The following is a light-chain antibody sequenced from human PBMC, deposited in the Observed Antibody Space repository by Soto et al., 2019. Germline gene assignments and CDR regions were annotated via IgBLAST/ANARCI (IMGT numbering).Light chain of an antibody. CDR1: QSVSSY. V-gene: IGKV3-20*01. Sequence: EIVVSLSPATLSLSKGERATLSCRASQSVSSYLAWYQQKPGQAPRLLIYDASNRATGIPARFSGSGSETDFTLTITRLEPEDFAVYFCQQYGSSPITFGQGTRLEI. CDR2: DAS. J-gene: IGKJ5*01. CDR3: QQYGSSPIT.